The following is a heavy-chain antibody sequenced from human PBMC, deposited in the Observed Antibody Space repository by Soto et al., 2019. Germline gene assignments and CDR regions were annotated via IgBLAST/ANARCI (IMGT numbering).Heavy chain of an antibody. D-gene: IGHD1-26*01. CDR1: RGTFSSYA. Sequence: SVKVSCKASRGTFSSYAISWVRQGPGQGVEWMGGIIPIFGTANYAQKFQGRVTITADESTSTAYMELSSLRSEDTAVYYCARGKASDAFDIWGRGTRVTVSS. J-gene: IGHJ3*02. CDR2: IIPIFGTA. V-gene: IGHV1-69*13. CDR3: ARGKASDAFDI.